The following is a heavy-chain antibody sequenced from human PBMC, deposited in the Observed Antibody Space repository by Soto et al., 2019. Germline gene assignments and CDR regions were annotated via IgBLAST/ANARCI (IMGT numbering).Heavy chain of an antibody. CDR2: IIPIFGTA. CDR1: GGTFSSYA. D-gene: IGHD5-18*01. CDR3: ASHARGYSYGYDAFDI. Sequence: ASVKVSCKASGGTFSSYAISWVRQAPGQGLEWMGGIIPIFGTANYAQKFQGRVTITADESTSTAYMELSSRRYEDTAVYYCASHARGYSYGYDAFDIWGQGTMVTVSS. J-gene: IGHJ3*02. V-gene: IGHV1-69*13.